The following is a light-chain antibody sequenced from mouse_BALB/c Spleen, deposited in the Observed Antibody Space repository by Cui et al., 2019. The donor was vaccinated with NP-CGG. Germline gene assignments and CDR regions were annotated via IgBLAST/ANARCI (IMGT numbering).Light chain of an antibody. Sequence: QAVATQESALTTSPGETVTLTCRSSTGAVTTRNYANWVQEKSVHLFTGLIGGTNNRAPGVPARFSGSLIGDKAALTITGTQTEDEAIYFCALWYSNHWVFGGGTKLTVL. J-gene: IGLJ1*01. V-gene: IGLV1*01. CDR1: TGAVTTRNY. CDR2: GTN. CDR3: ALWYSNHWV.